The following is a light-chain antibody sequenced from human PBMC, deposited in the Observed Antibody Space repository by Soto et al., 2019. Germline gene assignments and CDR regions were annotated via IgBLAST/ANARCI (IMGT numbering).Light chain of an antibody. CDR1: SSDVGNFNF. J-gene: IGLJ1*01. CDR3: SSYTSSSTLV. Sequence: QSALTQPASVSGSPGQSITISCTGTSSDVGNFNFVSWYQQHPGKAPKLMIYDVSNRPSGVSNRFSGSKSGNTASLTISGLQAEDEADYYCSSYTSSSTLVFGSGTEVTVL. CDR2: DVS. V-gene: IGLV2-14*01.